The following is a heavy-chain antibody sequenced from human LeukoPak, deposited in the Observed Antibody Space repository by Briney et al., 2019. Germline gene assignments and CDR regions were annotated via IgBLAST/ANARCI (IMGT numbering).Heavy chain of an antibody. J-gene: IGHJ4*02. Sequence: SETLSLTCTVSGGSISNYYWSWIRQPPEKGLEWIGYISYSGSTNYNPSLRSRVTISVDTSKNQFSLKLSSVTAADTAVYYCARGWEVAGFDYWGQGTLVTVSS. CDR2: ISYSGST. CDR1: GGSISNYY. CDR3: ARGWEVAGFDY. V-gene: IGHV4-59*01. D-gene: IGHD6-19*01.